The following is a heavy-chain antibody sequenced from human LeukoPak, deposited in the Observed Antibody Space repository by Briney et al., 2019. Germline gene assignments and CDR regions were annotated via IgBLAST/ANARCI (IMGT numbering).Heavy chain of an antibody. CDR1: GYTFTSYG. CDR2: ISAYNGNT. D-gene: IGHD3-10*01. V-gene: IGHV1-18*01. J-gene: IGHJ4*02. CDR3: ARDLRGDYYGSGSRGGDY. Sequence: ASVKVSCKASGYTFTSYGISWVRQAPGQGLEWMGWISAYNGNTNYAQKLQGRVTMTTDTATSTDYMELRSLRSDDTAVYYCARDLRGDYYGSGSRGGDYWGQGTLVTVSS.